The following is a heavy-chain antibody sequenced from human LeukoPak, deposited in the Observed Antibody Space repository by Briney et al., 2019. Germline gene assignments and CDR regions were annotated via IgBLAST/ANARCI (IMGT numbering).Heavy chain of an antibody. D-gene: IGHD6-19*01. Sequence: GGSLRLPCAASGLTFSSYAMNWVRQAPGKGLEWVSVISGNGDRTYYADSVKGRFTISRDNSKNTLYLQMNSLRAEDTAVYYCANWAGTSAWCGPFDYWGQGTLVTVSS. CDR3: ANWAGTSAWCGPFDY. J-gene: IGHJ4*02. CDR1: GLTFSSYA. V-gene: IGHV3-23*01. CDR2: ISGNGDRT.